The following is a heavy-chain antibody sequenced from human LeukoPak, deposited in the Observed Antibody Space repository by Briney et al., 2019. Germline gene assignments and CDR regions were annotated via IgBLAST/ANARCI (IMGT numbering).Heavy chain of an antibody. CDR3: AKENYDTLTGYKGYGMDV. Sequence: PGRSLRLSCAASGFTFDDYAMHWVRQAPGKGLEWVSGISWNSGSIDYADSVKGRFTISRDNAKNSLYPQMNSLRAEDTALYYCAKENYDTLTGYKGYGMDVWGQGTTVTVSS. J-gene: IGHJ6*02. CDR1: GFTFDDYA. V-gene: IGHV3-9*01. CDR2: ISWNSGSI. D-gene: IGHD3-9*01.